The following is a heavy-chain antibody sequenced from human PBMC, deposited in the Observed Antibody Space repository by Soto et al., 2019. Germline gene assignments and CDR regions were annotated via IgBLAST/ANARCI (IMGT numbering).Heavy chain of an antibody. CDR3: ARRMETTYFYCMDV. Sequence: QVQLVQSGAEVREPGSSVKVSCEASGGTFRSYAINWVRQAPGQGLEWMGGIIPMFGKPNYAEKFLGRVTISADESTRTADMEVTRLKSEDTAVYYCARRMETTYFYCMDVWGLGTTVPVSS. CDR1: GGTFRSYA. J-gene: IGHJ6*02. D-gene: IGHD4-17*01. V-gene: IGHV1-69*01. CDR2: IIPMFGKP.